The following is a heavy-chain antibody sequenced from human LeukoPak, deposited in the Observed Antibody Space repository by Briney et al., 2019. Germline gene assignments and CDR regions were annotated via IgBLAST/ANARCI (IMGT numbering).Heavy chain of an antibody. CDR3: AKDQEGYSSGWSFDY. Sequence: GGSLRLSRAPSVFTFSSYAMSWVRQAPGRGLGWVSAISGSGGSTYYADSVKGRFTISRDNSKNTLYLQMNSLRAEDTAVYYCAKDQEGYSSGWSFDYWGQGTLVTVSS. CDR1: VFTFSSYA. D-gene: IGHD6-19*01. V-gene: IGHV3-23*01. J-gene: IGHJ4*02. CDR2: ISGSGGST.